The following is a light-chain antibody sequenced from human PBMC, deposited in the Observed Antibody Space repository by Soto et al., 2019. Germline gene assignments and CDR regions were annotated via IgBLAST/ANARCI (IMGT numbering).Light chain of an antibody. Sequence: QSVLTQPPSVSGAPGQRVTISCTGTRSNIGAGYDVHWYQQIPGTAPKLLIYRNHDRPSGVTDRFSGSKSGTSASLTITGLQAEDEADYYCQSYDTSVSGARVFGGGTKLTVL. CDR2: RNH. CDR3: QSYDTSVSGARV. CDR1: RSNIGAGYD. J-gene: IGLJ3*02. V-gene: IGLV1-40*01.